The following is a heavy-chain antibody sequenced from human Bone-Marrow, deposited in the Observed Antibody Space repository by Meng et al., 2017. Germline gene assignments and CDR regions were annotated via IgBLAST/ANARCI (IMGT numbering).Heavy chain of an antibody. D-gene: IGHD1-1*01. CDR2: INHSGST. CDR3: ARGTRPLLFQH. V-gene: IGHV4-34*01. J-gene: IGHJ1*01. Sequence: QVQLRQCGAGLLKPSETLSLTCSVYGGSFSGYYWSWIRQPPGKGLEWIGEINHSGSTNYNPSLKSRVTISVDTSKNQFSLKLSSVTAADTAVYYCARGTRPLLFQHWGQGTLVTVSS. CDR1: GGSFSGYY.